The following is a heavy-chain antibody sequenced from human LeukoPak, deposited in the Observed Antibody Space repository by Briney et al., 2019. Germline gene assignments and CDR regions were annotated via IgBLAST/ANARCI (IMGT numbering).Heavy chain of an antibody. J-gene: IGHJ4*02. Sequence: LLLSCAASGFTSSSYALNWVRQAPGKGLEWVSGISWNSGSIGYADSVKGRFTISRDNAKNSLYLQMNSLRAEDTALYYCAKVVGDILTGYHPIFDYWGQGTLVTVSS. D-gene: IGHD3-9*01. CDR1: GFTSSSYA. CDR2: ISWNSGSI. V-gene: IGHV3-9*02. CDR3: AKVVGDILTGYHPIFDY.